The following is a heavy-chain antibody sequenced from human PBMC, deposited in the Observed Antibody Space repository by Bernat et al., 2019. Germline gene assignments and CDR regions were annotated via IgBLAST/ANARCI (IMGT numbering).Heavy chain of an antibody. Sequence: QLQLQESGPGLVKPSETLSLTCTVSGGAISSSSYYWGWIRQPPGKGLEWIGSIYYSGSTYYNPSLTSRVTISVDTSKHLFSLKLSSVTAADPAVYYCASGGDIVATIIDYWGQGTLVTVSS. V-gene: IGHV4-39*01. CDR3: ASGGDIVATIIDY. D-gene: IGHD5-12*01. CDR2: IYYSGST. CDR1: GGAISSSSYY. J-gene: IGHJ4*02.